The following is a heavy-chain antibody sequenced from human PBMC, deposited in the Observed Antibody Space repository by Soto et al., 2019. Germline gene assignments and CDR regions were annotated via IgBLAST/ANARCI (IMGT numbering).Heavy chain of an antibody. Sequence: SETLSLTCAVSSGSISSSNWWSWVRQPPGKGLEWIGEIYHSGSTNYNPSLKSRVTISVDKSKNQFSLKLSSVTAADTAVYYCARGGQYCRGGSCYSASHRFVPSGQGTRLSVLS. CDR1: SGSISSSNW. J-gene: IGHJ5*02. CDR3: ARGGQYCRGGSCYSASHRFVP. V-gene: IGHV4-4*02. CDR2: IYHSGST. D-gene: IGHD2-15*01.